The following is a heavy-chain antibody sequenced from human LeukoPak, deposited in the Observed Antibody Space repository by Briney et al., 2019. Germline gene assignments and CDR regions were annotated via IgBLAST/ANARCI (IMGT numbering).Heavy chain of an antibody. D-gene: IGHD2-21*02. V-gene: IGHV3-23*01. CDR3: AKEYCGDDCYSDY. J-gene: IGHJ4*02. Sequence: PGGSLRLSCAASGFTFSSYAMSWVRQAPGKGLEWVSASSGCGGSTYYADSVKGRFTISRDNSKNTLYLQMNSLRAEDTAVYYCAKEYCGDDCYSDYWGQGTLVTVSS. CDR1: GFTFSSYA. CDR2: SSGCGGST.